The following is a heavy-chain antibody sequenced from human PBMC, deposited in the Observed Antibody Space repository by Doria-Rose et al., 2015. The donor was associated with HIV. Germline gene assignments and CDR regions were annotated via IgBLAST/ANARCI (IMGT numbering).Heavy chain of an antibody. D-gene: IGHD6-13*01. CDR3: ARIKSSRWYHKYYFDF. V-gene: IGHV2-26*01. CDR1: GVSLSSPGMG. J-gene: IGHJ4*02. CDR2: ILSDDER. Sequence: ESGPVLVKPTETLTLTCTVSGVSLSSPGMGVSWIRQPPGKALEWLANILSDDERSYKTSLKSRLTISRVTSKSQVVLTMTDMDPVDTATYYCARIKSSRWYHKYYFDFWGQGTLVIVSA.